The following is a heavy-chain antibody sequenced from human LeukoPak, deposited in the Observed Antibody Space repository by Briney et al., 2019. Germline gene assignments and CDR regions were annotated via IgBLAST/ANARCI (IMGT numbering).Heavy chain of an antibody. V-gene: IGHV4-39*01. D-gene: IGHD3-16*02. Sequence: SETLSLTCTVSGGSISSYYWGWIRQPPGKGLEWIGSIYYSGSTYYNPSLKSRVTISVDTSKNQFSLKLSSVTAADTAVYYCARQVTITFGGVIAFDYWGQGTLVTVS. CDR2: IYYSGST. CDR3: ARQVTITFGGVIAFDY. CDR1: GGSISSYY. J-gene: IGHJ4*02.